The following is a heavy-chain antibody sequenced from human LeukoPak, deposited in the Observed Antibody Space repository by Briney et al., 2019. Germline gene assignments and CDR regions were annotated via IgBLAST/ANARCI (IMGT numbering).Heavy chain of an antibody. CDR1: GFAFSDSY. V-gene: IGHV3-11*01. Sequence: SGGSLRLSCAASGFAFSDSYMSWIRQALGKGLEWLSYISGNGYKTYYADSVKGRFTISRDNAKNLLHLQMNSLRVEDTALYYCATDYFDTSSVPWGQGTRVTVSS. J-gene: IGHJ5*02. CDR2: ISGNGYKT. CDR3: ATDYFDTSSVP. D-gene: IGHD3-22*01.